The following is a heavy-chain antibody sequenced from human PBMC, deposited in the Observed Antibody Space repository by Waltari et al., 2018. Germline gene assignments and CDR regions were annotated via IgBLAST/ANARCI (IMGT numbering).Heavy chain of an antibody. CDR3: ATDGDGDCSLCLAQ. Sequence: EVQLVESGGGVIQPGGSLRLSCAASGFIVSTNYMSWVRQAPGKGLGWVSVIDNDGTKLYADSVKGRFTVSRDNSKNMVHLQMDSLRAEDTAVYYCATDGDGDCSLCLAQWGQGTLVTVSS. J-gene: IGHJ4*02. CDR2: IDNDGTK. V-gene: IGHV3-53*01. D-gene: IGHD2-21*02. CDR1: GFIVSTNY.